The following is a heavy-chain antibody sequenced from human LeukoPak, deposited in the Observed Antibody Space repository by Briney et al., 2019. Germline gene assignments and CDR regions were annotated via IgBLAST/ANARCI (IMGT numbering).Heavy chain of an antibody. J-gene: IGHJ4*02. Sequence: GGSLRLSCAAFGFTFSRYVMSWVHRAPGKGLEWVSVISDSGGTTYYADSVKGRFTISRDNSKSTLFLEMNSLRDEDTAIYYCARANDYGDYFDYWGQGTLVTVSS. CDR1: GFTFSRYV. D-gene: IGHD4-17*01. CDR3: ARANDYGDYFDY. CDR2: ISDSGGTT. V-gene: IGHV3-23*01.